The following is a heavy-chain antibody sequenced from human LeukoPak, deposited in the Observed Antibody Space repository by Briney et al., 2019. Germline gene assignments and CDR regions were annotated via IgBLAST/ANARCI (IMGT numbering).Heavy chain of an antibody. V-gene: IGHV6-1*01. Sequence: SQTLSLTCAISGDSVSSNSAAWNWIRQSPSRGLEWLGRTYYRSKWYNDYAVSVKSRITINPDTSKSQFSLQLNSVTPEDTAVYYCARGSSIVGATPNDAFDIWGQGTMVTVSS. D-gene: IGHD1-26*01. CDR2: TYYRSKWYN. CDR1: GDSVSSNSAA. CDR3: ARGSSIVGATPNDAFDI. J-gene: IGHJ3*02.